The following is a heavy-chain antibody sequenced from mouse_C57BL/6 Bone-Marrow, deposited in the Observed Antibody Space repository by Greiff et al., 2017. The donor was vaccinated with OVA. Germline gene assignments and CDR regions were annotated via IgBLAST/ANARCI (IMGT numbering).Heavy chain of an antibody. CDR2: ISNLAYSI. V-gene: IGHV5-15*01. CDR3: ARQEGTAQATFWFAY. CDR1: GFTFSDYG. Sequence: EVMLVESGGGLVQPGGSLKLSCAASGFTFSDYGMAWVRQAPRKGPEWVAFISNLAYSIYYADTVTGRFTISRENAKNTLYLEVSSLRSEDTAMYYCARQEGTAQATFWFAYWGQGTLVTVSA. D-gene: IGHD3-2*02. J-gene: IGHJ3*01.